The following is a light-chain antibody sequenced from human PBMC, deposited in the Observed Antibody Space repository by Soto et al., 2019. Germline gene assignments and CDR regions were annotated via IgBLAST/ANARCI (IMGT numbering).Light chain of an antibody. Sequence: QSALTQPASVSGSPGQSITISCTGASRDIGAYTYVSWYQHNPGKATILMIFEVSHRPSGLSTRFAGSQSGNTASLTISGLQAEDADYYYCISYTSNSLYVFGTGTKLTVL. CDR2: EVS. CDR3: ISYTSNSLYV. V-gene: IGLV2-14*01. J-gene: IGLJ1*01. CDR1: SRDIGAYTY.